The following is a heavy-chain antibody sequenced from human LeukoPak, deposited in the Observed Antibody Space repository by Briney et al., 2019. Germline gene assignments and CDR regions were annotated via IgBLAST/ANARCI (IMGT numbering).Heavy chain of an antibody. V-gene: IGHV1-2*02. D-gene: IGHD6-13*01. Sequence: ASVRVSCKTSGYTFTDYYLHWVRQAPGQGLEWMGRIDPNSGGTNYAQTFQVRVTVTRDTSISTVYMELSGLRSDDTAVYYCARVPGPYTTSRFDYWGQGTLVTVSS. CDR3: ARVPGPYTTSRFDY. J-gene: IGHJ4*02. CDR1: GYTFTDYY. CDR2: IDPNSGGT.